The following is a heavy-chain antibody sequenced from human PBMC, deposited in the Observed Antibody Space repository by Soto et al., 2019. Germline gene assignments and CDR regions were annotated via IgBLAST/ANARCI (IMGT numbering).Heavy chain of an antibody. CDR3: ARAKYSNYYYGVDV. CDR1: EFTFSDYY. V-gene: IGHV3-11*01. Sequence: GGPLRLSSAASEFTFSDYYMSCIRQATGKGLEWVSYISSSGSTIYYADSVKGRFTISRDNAKNSLYLQVSSLRAEDTAVYYCARAKYSNYYYGVDVWGQGTTVTVSS. D-gene: IGHD4-4*01. J-gene: IGHJ6*02. CDR2: ISSSGSTI.